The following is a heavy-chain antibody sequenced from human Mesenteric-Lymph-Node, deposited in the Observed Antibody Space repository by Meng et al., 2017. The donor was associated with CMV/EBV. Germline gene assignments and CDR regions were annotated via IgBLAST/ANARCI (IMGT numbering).Heavy chain of an antibody. J-gene: IGHJ6*02. CDR2: IYYSGST. V-gene: IGHV4-30-4*08. CDR3: ARDGNYFDSSGYYGMDV. CDR1: GGSISSGDYY. D-gene: IGHD3-22*01. Sequence: LRLSCTVSGGSISSGDYYWSWIRQPPGKGLEWIGYIYYSGSTYYNPSLKSRVTISVDTSKNQFSLKLSSVTAADTAVYYCARDGNYFDSSGYYGMDVWGQGTTVTVSS.